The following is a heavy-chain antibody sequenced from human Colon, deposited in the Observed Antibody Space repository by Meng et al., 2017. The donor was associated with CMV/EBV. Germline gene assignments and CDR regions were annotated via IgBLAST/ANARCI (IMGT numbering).Heavy chain of an antibody. CDR2: MNPNSGNT. D-gene: IGHD3-22*01. CDR1: GYTFTSYG. CDR3: ASSYYYDSSGYYDAGPPRDYYYGMDV. V-gene: IGHV1-8*02. J-gene: IGHJ6*02. Sequence: ASVKVSCKASGYTFTSYGISWVRQAPGQGLEWMGWMNPNSGNTGYAQKFQGRVTMTRNTSISTAYMELSSLRSEDTAVYYCASSYYYDSSGYYDAGPPRDYYYGMDVWGQGTTVTVSS.